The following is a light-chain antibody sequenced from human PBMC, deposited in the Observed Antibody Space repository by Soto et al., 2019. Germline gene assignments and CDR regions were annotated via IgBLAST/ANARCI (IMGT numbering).Light chain of an antibody. J-gene: IGLJ2*01. CDR2: EVS. Sequence: QSALTQPASVSGSPGQSITISCNGTSSDIVGFNYVSWYQQHPGKAPTLIIYEVSNRPSGISHRFSGSKSGDTASLTISGLQAEDEADYYCSSFTNTTTLVLFGGGTQLTL. CDR3: SSFTNTTTLVL. V-gene: IGLV2-14*03. CDR1: SSDIVGFNY.